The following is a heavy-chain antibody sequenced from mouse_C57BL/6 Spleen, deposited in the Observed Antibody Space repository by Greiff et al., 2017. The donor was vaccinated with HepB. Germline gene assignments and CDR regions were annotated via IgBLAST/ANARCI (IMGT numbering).Heavy chain of an antibody. V-gene: IGHV1-55*01. CDR2: IYPGSGST. Sequence: QVQLKQPGAELVKPGASVKMSCKASGYTFTSYWITWVKQRPGQGLEWIGDIYPGSGSTNYNEKFKSKATLTVDTSSSTAYMQLSSLTSEDSAVYYCARSGLDYAMDYWGQGTSVTVSS. D-gene: IGHD1-3*01. J-gene: IGHJ4*01. CDR3: ARSGLDYAMDY. CDR1: GYTFTSYW.